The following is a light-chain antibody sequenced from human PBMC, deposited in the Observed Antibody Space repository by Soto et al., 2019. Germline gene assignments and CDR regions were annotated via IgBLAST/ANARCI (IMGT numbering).Light chain of an antibody. Sequence: QSVLTQPPSVSGAPGQRGTISCTGNNSNLGAGYDVHWYQQLPGAAPKLVIFGNRNRHSGVPERFSGSKSGTSASLAITGLQAEDEADYYCQAYDDSRTAFVFGGGTKVTVL. V-gene: IGLV1-40*01. CDR1: NSNLGAGYD. CDR2: GNR. J-gene: IGLJ3*02. CDR3: QAYDDSRTAFV.